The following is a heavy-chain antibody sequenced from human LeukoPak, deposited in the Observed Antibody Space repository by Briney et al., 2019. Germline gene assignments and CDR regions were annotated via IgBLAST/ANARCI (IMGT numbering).Heavy chain of an antibody. J-gene: IGHJ5*02. Sequence: SETLSLTCTVSGGSISSGGYYWGWIRQPPGKGLEWIGSIYYSGSTYYNPSLKSRVTIPVDTSKNQFSLKLTSVTAADAAVYYCARQYSSGWPWFDPWGQGTVVTVSS. CDR1: GGSISSGGYY. CDR3: ARQYSSGWPWFDP. D-gene: IGHD6-19*01. CDR2: IYYSGST. V-gene: IGHV4-39*01.